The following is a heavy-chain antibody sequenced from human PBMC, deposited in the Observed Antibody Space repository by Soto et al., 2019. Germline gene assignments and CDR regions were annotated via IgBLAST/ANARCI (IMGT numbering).Heavy chain of an antibody. D-gene: IGHD6-6*01. CDR2: ISGSGGST. V-gene: IGHV3-23*01. CDR1: GFTFSSYA. J-gene: IGHJ4*02. Sequence: EVQLLESGGGLVQPGGSLRLSCAASGFTFSSYAMSWVRQAPGKGLEWVSAISGSGGSTYYADSVKGRFTISRDNSKTTLYLQMNSLRAEDTAVYYCAKGRGRAALRVNDFDYWGQGTLVTVSS. CDR3: AKGRGRAALRVNDFDY.